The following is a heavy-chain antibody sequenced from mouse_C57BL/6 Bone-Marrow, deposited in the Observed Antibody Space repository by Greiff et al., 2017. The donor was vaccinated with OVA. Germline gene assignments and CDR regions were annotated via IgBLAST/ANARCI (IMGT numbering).Heavy chain of an antibody. D-gene: IGHD3-2*02. Sequence: QVQLQQSGAELVMPGASVKLSCKASGYTFTSYWMHWVKQRPGQGLEWIGEIDPSDSYTNYNQKFKGKSTLTVDKSSSTAYMQLSSLTSEDSAVYYCARGLRLKFAYWGQGTLVTVSA. J-gene: IGHJ3*01. CDR2: IDPSDSYT. CDR3: ARGLRLKFAY. V-gene: IGHV1-69*01. CDR1: GYTFTSYW.